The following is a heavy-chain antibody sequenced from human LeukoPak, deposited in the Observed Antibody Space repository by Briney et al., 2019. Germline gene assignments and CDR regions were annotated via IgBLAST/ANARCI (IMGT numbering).Heavy chain of an antibody. CDR1: GFTFSSYG. CDR3: AKGGQWLVRDYFDY. V-gene: IGHV3-30*18. J-gene: IGHJ4*02. D-gene: IGHD6-19*01. CDR2: ISYDGSNK. Sequence: PGGSLRLSCAASGFTFSSYGMHWVRQAPGKGLEWVAVISYDGSNKYYADSVKGRFTISRDNSKNTLYLQMNSLRAEDTAVYYCAKGGQWLVRDYFDYWGQGTLVTVSS.